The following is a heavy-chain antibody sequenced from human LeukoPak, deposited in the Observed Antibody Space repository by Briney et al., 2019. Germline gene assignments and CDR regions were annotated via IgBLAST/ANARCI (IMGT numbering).Heavy chain of an antibody. CDR3: ARVLAVRRGFDY. V-gene: IGHV4-31*01. J-gene: IGHJ4*02. CDR2: IYYSGST. D-gene: IGHD2-8*02. Sequence: SQTLSLTCTVSGGSISSGGYYWSWIRQHPGKGLEWIGYIYYSGSTYYNPCLKSPFTMTVETSKNQFSLKLSSVTAADTAVYYCARVLAVRRGFDYWGQGTLVTVSS. CDR1: GGSISSGGYY.